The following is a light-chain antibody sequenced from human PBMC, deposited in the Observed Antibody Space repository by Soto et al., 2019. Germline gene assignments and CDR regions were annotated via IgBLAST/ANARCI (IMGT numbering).Light chain of an antibody. CDR3: QQYHATPLT. CDR1: QAISNY. CDR2: GAK. V-gene: IGKV1-39*01. J-gene: IGKJ5*01. Sequence: MQMTQDPSFLSAAVGDRVTITWRASQAISNYLNWYQQKQGKAPNLLIFGAKTLQSGVPSRFSGSGYGTDFTLTITTLKPEDFGIYYCQQYHATPLTFGQGTRLEIK.